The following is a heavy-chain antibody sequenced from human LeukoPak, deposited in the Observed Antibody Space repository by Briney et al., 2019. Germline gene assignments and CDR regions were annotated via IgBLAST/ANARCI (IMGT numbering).Heavy chain of an antibody. V-gene: IGHV3-30*02. CDR1: GFTFSSYG. CDR2: IRYDGSNK. CDR3: AKDLSDDFWSGYYFDY. Sequence: GGSLRLSCAASGFTFSSYGMHWVRQAPGKGLEWVAFIRYDGSNKYYADSVKGRFTISRGNSKNTLYLQMNSLRAEDTAVYYCAKDLSDDFWSGYYFDYWGQGTLVTVSS. D-gene: IGHD3-3*01. J-gene: IGHJ4*02.